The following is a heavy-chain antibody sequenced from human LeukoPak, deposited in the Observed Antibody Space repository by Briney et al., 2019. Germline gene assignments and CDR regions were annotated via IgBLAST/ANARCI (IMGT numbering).Heavy chain of an antibody. Sequence: SGTLCCTASGAAFSIYTISLVRQGPGQGLGWMGRIIPILGIANYAQKFQGRVTITADKSTSTAYMELSSLRSEDTAVYYCVGENVYWGQGTLVTVSS. CDR3: VGENVY. D-gene: IGHD3-16*01. CDR1: GAAFSIYT. CDR2: IIPILGIA. J-gene: IGHJ4*02. V-gene: IGHV1-69*02.